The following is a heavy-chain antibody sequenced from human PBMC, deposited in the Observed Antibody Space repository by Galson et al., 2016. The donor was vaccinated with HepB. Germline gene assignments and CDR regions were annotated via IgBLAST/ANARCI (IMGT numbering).Heavy chain of an antibody. CDR2: ISSDATKQ. Sequence: SLRLSCAASGFTFSNFDIHWVRQAPGKGLEWVALISSDATKQFLADSVKGRFSVSRDNSRNTLFLQMNSLRVDDTAVYYCAKDRDGDYDYGIDVWGQGTAVTVSS. J-gene: IGHJ6*02. CDR3: AKDRDGDYDYGIDV. CDR1: GFTFSNFD. D-gene: IGHD4-17*01. V-gene: IGHV3-30*18.